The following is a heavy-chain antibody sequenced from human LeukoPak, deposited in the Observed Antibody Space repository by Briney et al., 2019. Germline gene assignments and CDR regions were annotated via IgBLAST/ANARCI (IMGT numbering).Heavy chain of an antibody. J-gene: IGHJ4*02. CDR1: GFTFSSYG. V-gene: IGHV3-30*18. CDR3: AKVPREQFGLGIRGPFDY. D-gene: IGHD1-26*01. Sequence: GGSLRLSCAASGFTFSSYGMHWVRQAPGKGLEWVAVISYDGSNKYYADSVRGRFTISRDNSKNTLYLQMISLRAEDTAVYYCAKVPREQFGLGIRGPFDYWGQGTLVTVSS. CDR2: ISYDGSNK.